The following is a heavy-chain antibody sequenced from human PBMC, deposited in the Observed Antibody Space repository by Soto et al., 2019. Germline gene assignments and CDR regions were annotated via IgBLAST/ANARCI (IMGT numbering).Heavy chain of an antibody. J-gene: IGHJ3*02. D-gene: IGHD3-16*01. CDR1: GGSISSGDYY. V-gene: IGHV4-30-4*01. CDR3: ARAPMITFGGVSPPRDDAFDI. CDR2: IYYSGST. Sequence: QVQLQESGPGLVKPSQTLSLTCTVSGGSISSGDYYWSWIRQPPGKGLEWIGYIYYSGSTYYNPSLHSRVTISVDTSKNQFSLKLSSVTAADTAVYYCARAPMITFGGVSPPRDDAFDIWGQGTMVTVSS.